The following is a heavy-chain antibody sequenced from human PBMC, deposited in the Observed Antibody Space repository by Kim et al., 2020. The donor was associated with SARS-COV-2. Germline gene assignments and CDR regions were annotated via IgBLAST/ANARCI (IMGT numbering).Heavy chain of an antibody. Sequence: ASVKVSCKASGYTFTSYDINWVRQATGQGLEWMGWMNPNSGNTGYAQKFQGRVTMTRNTSISTAYMELSSLRSEDTAVYYCARALAYSSSWYGLQKVYYYYGMDVWGQGTTVTVSS. J-gene: IGHJ6*02. CDR1: GYTFTSYD. D-gene: IGHD6-13*01. V-gene: IGHV1-8*01. CDR2: MNPNSGNT. CDR3: ARALAYSSSWYGLQKVYYYYGMDV.